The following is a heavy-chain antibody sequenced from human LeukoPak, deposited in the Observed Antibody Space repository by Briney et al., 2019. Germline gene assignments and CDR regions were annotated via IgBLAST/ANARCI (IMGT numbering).Heavy chain of an antibody. J-gene: IGHJ3*02. CDR2: IITMVDRT. Sequence: GGSLRLSSVLSGFTFTTYAMSWVPRAPGKGRDWVSPIITMVDRTNTAAAVKGRFTVSRDDSKNNLYLQMNSLRAEDTAIYYCAKVQRLWFYAFDIWGQGTMVTVSS. CDR3: AKVQRLWFYAFDI. V-gene: IGHV3-23*01. CDR1: GFTFTTYA. D-gene: IGHD3-10*01.